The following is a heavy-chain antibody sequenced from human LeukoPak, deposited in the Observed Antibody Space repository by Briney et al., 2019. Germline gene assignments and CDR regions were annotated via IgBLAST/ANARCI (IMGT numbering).Heavy chain of an antibody. CDR1: GFTFSSYW. J-gene: IGHJ4*02. CDR2: IHTDASTT. CDR3: ARDGSLPDY. V-gene: IGHV3-74*01. Sequence: PGGSLGLSCAASGFTFSSYWMHWVRQAPGKGLVWVSRIHTDASTTSYADSVKGRFTISRDNAKNTLYLQMNSLRAEDTAVYYCARDGSLPDYWGQGTLVTVSS.